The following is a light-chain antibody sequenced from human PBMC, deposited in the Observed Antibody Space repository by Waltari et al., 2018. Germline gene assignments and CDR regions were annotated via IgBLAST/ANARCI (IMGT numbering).Light chain of an antibody. Sequence: QSALTQPASVSGSPGQSITISCTGTSSDVGGHNHCSWYQQHPGQAPKLLIYDVTKWPSGVSDRFSGSKSGNTASLTISGLQAEDEADYYCNSFTSSTTWVFGGGTRVTVL. J-gene: IGLJ3*02. CDR3: NSFTSSTTWV. V-gene: IGLV2-14*03. CDR2: DVT. CDR1: SSDVGGHNH.